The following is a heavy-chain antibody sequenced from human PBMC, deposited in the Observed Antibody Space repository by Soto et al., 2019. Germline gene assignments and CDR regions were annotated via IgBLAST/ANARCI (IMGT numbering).Heavy chain of an antibody. J-gene: IGHJ4*02. V-gene: IGHV3-73*01. CDR3: SCSAGGNDF. Sequence: EVQLVESGGGLVQPGGSLKLSCAASGFTFTGSVMHWVRQAPGKGLEWVGRIRTKANSYATVYSASVQGRFTISRDDSKNTAYLQMNSLKSEDTAVYYCSCSAGGNDFWGQGTLVTVSS. CDR2: IRTKANSYAT. D-gene: IGHD2-15*01. CDR1: GFTFTGSV.